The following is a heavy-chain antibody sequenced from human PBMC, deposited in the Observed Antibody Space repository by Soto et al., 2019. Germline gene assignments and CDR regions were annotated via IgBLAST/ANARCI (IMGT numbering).Heavy chain of an antibody. CDR2: IYWDDDK. CDR1: GFSLSSTRVA. D-gene: IGHD6-13*01. Sequence: SGPTLVNPTQTLTLTCTFSGFSLSSTRVAVGWIRQPPGKALEWLALIYWDDDKRYSPFLKSRLTITKDTSKNQVVLTMTNMDPVDTAVYYCTRDRLVYSSSWYQDYWGQGTLVTVSS. CDR3: TRDRLVYSSSWYQDY. J-gene: IGHJ4*02. V-gene: IGHV2-5*02.